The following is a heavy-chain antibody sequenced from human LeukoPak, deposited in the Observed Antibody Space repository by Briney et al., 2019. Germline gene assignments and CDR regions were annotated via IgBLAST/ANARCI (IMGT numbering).Heavy chain of an antibody. CDR2: FDPEDGET. CDR3: ATSIGPGVPAAFTFDY. CDR1: GYTLTELS. Sequence: ASVKVSCKVSGYTLTELSMHWVRQAPGKGLEWMGGFDPEDGETIYAQKFQGRVTVTEDTSTDTAYMELSSLRSEDTAVYYCATSIGPGVPAAFTFDYWGQGTLVTVSS. D-gene: IGHD2-2*01. V-gene: IGHV1-24*01. J-gene: IGHJ4*02.